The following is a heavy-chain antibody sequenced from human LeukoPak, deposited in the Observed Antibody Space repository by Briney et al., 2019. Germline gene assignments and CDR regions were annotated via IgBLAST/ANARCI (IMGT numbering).Heavy chain of an antibody. CDR3: AKDLAIFGVVVIGSDAFDF. J-gene: IGHJ3*01. V-gene: IGHV3-23*01. D-gene: IGHD3-3*01. CDR1: GFTFTNYA. CDR2: ISDSGGST. Sequence: PGGSLRLSCAASGFTFTNYAMSWVRQAPGRGLEWVSGISDSGGSTYYADSVKGRFTISRDNFMNTVDLQMNSLRAEDTAVYYCAKDLAIFGVVVIGSDAFDFWGQGTRVTVAS.